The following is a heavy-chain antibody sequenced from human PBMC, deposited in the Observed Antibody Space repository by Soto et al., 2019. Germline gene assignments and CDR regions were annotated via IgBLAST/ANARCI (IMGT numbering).Heavy chain of an antibody. V-gene: IGHV1-8*01. CDR1: GYTFTSYD. Sequence: QVQLVQSGAEVKKPGASVKVSYKASGYTFTSYDVNWVRQATGQGLEWMGWMNPNSGNTGYAQKFQGRVTMTRNTSRSTAYMELSGLRSEDTAVYYCARELTMIVDNWGQGTLVAVSS. J-gene: IGHJ4*02. CDR2: MNPNSGNT. D-gene: IGHD3-22*01. CDR3: ARELTMIVDN.